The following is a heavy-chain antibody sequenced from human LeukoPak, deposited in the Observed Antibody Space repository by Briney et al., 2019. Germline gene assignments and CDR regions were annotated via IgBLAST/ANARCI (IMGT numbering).Heavy chain of an antibody. Sequence: GGSLGLSCAASGFTFSSYDMHWVRQATGKGLEWVSAIGVAANTFYSGSVKGRFTISRENAKNSLYLLMTSLRAEDTAVYYCARQNTPHGNFDYWGQGILVTVSS. CDR2: IGVAANT. CDR3: ARQNTPHGNFDY. D-gene: IGHD1-26*01. J-gene: IGHJ4*02. V-gene: IGHV3-13*01. CDR1: GFTFSSYD.